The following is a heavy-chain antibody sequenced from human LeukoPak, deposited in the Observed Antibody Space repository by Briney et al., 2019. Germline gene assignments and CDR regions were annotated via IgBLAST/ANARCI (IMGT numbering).Heavy chain of an antibody. D-gene: IGHD3-10*01. V-gene: IGHV3-74*01. CDR1: GFTFRSYW. Sequence: GGSLRLSCAASGFTFRSYWMYWVRQAPGKGLVGVSRIDSGGSSTIYADFVKGRFTISRDNAKNMLYLQMNSLRVEDTAVYYCARDTGTWGQGALVTVSS. CDR3: ARDTGT. CDR2: IDSGGSST. J-gene: IGHJ5*02.